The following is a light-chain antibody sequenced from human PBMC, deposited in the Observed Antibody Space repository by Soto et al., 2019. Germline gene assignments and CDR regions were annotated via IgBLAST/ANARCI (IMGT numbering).Light chain of an antibody. Sequence: QSVLTQPASLSGSPGQSITISCTGTTSDVGGWTFVSWYQQHAGKAPKLMIYDVSNRPSGVSNRFSGSKSGNTAYLTISGLQAEDEADYYCNSYTSSSTLVFGGGTKLTVL. CDR2: DVS. CDR3: NSYTSSSTLV. V-gene: IGLV2-14*01. J-gene: IGLJ2*01. CDR1: TSDVGGWTF.